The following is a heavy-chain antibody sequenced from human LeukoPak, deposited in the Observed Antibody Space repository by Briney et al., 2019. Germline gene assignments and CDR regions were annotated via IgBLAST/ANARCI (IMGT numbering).Heavy chain of an antibody. CDR3: ARVGVTTPYY. D-gene: IGHD4-17*01. Sequence: PSETLSFTCAVYGGSFSGYYWSWIRQPPGKGLEWIGEINHNGSTNYNPSLKSRVTISVDTSRNQFSLKLSSVTAADTAVYYCARVGVTTPYYWGQGTLVTVSS. J-gene: IGHJ4*02. CDR2: INHNGST. V-gene: IGHV4-34*01. CDR1: GGSFSGYY.